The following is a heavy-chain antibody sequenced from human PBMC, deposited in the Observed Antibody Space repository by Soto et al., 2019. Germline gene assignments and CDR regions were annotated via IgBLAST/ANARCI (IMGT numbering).Heavy chain of an antibody. J-gene: IGHJ4*02. V-gene: IGHV3-15*07. CDR1: GFTFNGAW. Sequence: EVQLVESGGGLVEPGGSLRLSCTASGFTFNGAWMNWVRQAPGRGLEWVGRVKSKVEGGSIDYAAPVRGRFTISRDDSRSTVDLQMNSLSAEDSAMYYCSADLPDWGAYAFDYWGQGALVTVSS. CDR3: SADLPDWGAYAFDY. CDR2: VKSKVEGGSI. D-gene: IGHD3-16*01.